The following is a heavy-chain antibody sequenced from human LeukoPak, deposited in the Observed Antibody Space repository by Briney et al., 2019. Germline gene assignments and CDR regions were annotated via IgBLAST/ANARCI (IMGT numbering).Heavy chain of an antibody. Sequence: PGGALRLSCAASGFTFSSYYLHWVRQAPGKGLVSVSLINTDGSGTSYAESVKGRFTISRDNARNTLSLQMNSLRVEDTAMYYCVLYSTSAGCDSWGQGTLVTVSS. CDR1: GFTFSSYY. CDR3: VLYSTSAGCDS. CDR2: INTDGSGT. D-gene: IGHD6-6*01. V-gene: IGHV3-74*01. J-gene: IGHJ5*01.